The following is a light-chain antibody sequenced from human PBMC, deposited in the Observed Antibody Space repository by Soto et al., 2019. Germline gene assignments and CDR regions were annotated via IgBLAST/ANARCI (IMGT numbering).Light chain of an antibody. CDR1: QSVSSY. J-gene: IGKJ3*01. Sequence: EIVLTQSPATLSWSPGERATLSCGASQSVSSYLAWYQQKPGQAPRLLIYDASNRATGIPARFSGSGSGTDFTLTISSLEPEDFAVYYCQQRSNWSIFTFGPGTKVDIK. V-gene: IGKV3-11*01. CDR3: QQRSNWSIFT. CDR2: DAS.